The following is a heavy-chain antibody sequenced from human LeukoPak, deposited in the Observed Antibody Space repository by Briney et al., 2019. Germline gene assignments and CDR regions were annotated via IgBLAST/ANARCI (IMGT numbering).Heavy chain of an antibody. J-gene: IGHJ6*02. CDR3: AAGRSKVPAATHYYYYYGMDV. Sequence: SVKVSCKASGFTFTSSAMQWVRQARGQRLEWIGWIVVGSGNTNYAQKFQERVTITRDMSTSTAYMELSSLRSEDTAVYYCAAGRSKVPAATHYYYYYGMDVWGQGTTVTVSS. CDR1: GFTFTSSA. CDR2: IVVGSGNT. V-gene: IGHV1-58*02. D-gene: IGHD2-2*01.